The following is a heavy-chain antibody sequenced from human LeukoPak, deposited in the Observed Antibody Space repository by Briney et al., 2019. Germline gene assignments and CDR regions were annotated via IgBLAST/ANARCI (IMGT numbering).Heavy chain of an antibody. CDR3: ARGPVIVVVPAAMYL. Sequence: GATVKVSCKTSGNTFTRYAMNWVRQAPGQGLEWMGWINTNTGNPTYAQDFTGRFVFSLDTSVSTAYLQISSLKAEDTAVYYCARGPVIVVVPAAMYLWGQGTLVTVSS. CDR2: INTNTGNP. CDR1: GNTFTRYA. D-gene: IGHD2-2*01. J-gene: IGHJ4*02. V-gene: IGHV7-4-1*02.